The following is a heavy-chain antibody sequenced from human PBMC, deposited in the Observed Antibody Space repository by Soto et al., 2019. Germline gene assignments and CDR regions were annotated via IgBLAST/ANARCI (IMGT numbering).Heavy chain of an antibody. J-gene: IGHJ6*02. D-gene: IGHD5-18*01. CDR3: ARAIHGYNYRVDF. CDR2: ITPVFESP. Sequence: SLKVSCKVSGGTFTSDAISWVRQAPGQGLEWLGGITPVFESPNYAQKFHGRVTITADESTGTAYMELSSLRSEDTAVYYCARAIHGYNYRVDFWGQGTTVTVSS. CDR1: GGTFTSDA. V-gene: IGHV1-69*13.